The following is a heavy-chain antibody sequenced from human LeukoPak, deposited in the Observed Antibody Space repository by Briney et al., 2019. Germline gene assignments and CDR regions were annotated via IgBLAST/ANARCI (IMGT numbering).Heavy chain of an antibody. J-gene: IGHJ4*02. CDR1: GFTFDDYG. D-gene: IGHD5-12*01. V-gene: IGHV3-20*01. CDR3: ARHNSGYEDSFDY. CDR2: INWNGGST. Sequence: GGSLRLSCAASGFTFDDYGMSWVRQAPGKGLEWVSGINWNGGSTGYADSVKGRFTISRDNAKNSLYLQMNSLRAEDTASYHCARHNSGYEDSFDYWGQGTLVTVSS.